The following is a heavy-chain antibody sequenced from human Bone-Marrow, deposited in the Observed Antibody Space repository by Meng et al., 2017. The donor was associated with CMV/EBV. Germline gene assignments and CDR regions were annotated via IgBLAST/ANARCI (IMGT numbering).Heavy chain of an antibody. CDR3: ARGRMSFDIVVVVAAKRRSAFDI. V-gene: IGHV1-18*01. J-gene: IGHJ3*02. D-gene: IGHD2-15*01. Sequence: ASVKVSCKASGYTFTSYGISWVRQAPGQGLEWMGWISAYNGNTNYAQKLQGRVTMTTDTSTSTAYMELRSLRSDDTAVYYCARGRMSFDIVVVVAAKRRSAFDIWGQGTMVTVSS. CDR1: GYTFTSYG. CDR2: ISAYNGNT.